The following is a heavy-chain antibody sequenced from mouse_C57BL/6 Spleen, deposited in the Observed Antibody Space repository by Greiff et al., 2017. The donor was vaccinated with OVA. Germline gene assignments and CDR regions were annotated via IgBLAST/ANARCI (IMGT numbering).Heavy chain of an antibody. D-gene: IGHD2-4*01. J-gene: IGHJ1*03. Sequence: EVMLVESGGGLVQPGGSLSLSCAASGFTFTDYYMSWVRQPPGKALEWLGFIRNKANGYTTEYSASVKGRFTISRDNSQSILYLQMNALRAEDSATYYCANYDYDWYFDVWGTGTTVTVSS. CDR3: ANYDYDWYFDV. CDR2: IRNKANGYTT. CDR1: GFTFTDYY. V-gene: IGHV7-3*01.